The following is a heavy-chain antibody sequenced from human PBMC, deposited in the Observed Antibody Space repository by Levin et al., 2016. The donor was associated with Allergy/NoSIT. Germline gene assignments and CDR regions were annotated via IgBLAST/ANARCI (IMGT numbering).Heavy chain of an antibody. CDR3: ARAFTGTTVTTSGFDY. J-gene: IGHJ4*02. Sequence: WIRQPPGKGLEWIGEINHSGSTNYNPSLKSRVTISVDTSKNQFSLKLSSVTAADTAVYYCARAFTGTTVTTSGFDYWGQGTLVTVSS. D-gene: IGHD4-17*01. V-gene: IGHV4-34*01. CDR2: INHSGST.